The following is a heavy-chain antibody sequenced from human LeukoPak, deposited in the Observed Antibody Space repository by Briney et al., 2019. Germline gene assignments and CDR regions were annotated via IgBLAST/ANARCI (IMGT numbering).Heavy chain of an antibody. CDR1: GFTFSSYS. CDR2: ISSSSSTI. J-gene: IGHJ4*02. V-gene: IGHV3-48*04. D-gene: IGHD3-9*01. Sequence: GGSLRLSCAASGFTFSSYSMNWVRQAPGKGLEWVSYISSSSSTIYYADSVKGRFTISRDNAKNSLYLQMNSLRAEDTAVYYCARVGKYDVLTGTDYWGQGTLVTVSS. CDR3: ARVGKYDVLTGTDY.